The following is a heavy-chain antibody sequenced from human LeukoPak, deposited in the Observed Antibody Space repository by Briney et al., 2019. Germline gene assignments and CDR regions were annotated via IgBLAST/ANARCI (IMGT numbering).Heavy chain of an antibody. CDR2: IKQDGSEK. CDR3: ARVRELGSSFWFDP. Sequence: GGSLRLSCAASGFTFSSYAMSWVRQAPGKGLEWVANIKQDGSEKYYVDSVKGRFTISRDNAKNSLYLQMNSLRAEDTAVYYCARVRELGSSFWFDPWGQGTLVTVSS. V-gene: IGHV3-7*01. J-gene: IGHJ5*02. CDR1: GFTFSSYA. D-gene: IGHD6-13*01.